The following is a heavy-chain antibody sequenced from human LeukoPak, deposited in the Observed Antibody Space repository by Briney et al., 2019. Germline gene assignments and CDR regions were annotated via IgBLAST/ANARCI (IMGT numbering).Heavy chain of an antibody. Sequence: SETLSLTCAVYGGSFSGYYWSWIRQPPGKGLEWIGEINHSGSTNYNPSLKSRVTISVDTSKNQFSLKLSSVTAADTAVYYCARHYKQWLVGGFRPRFDYWGQGTLVTVSS. J-gene: IGHJ4*02. CDR1: GGSFSGYY. V-gene: IGHV4-34*01. CDR2: INHSGST. D-gene: IGHD6-19*01. CDR3: ARHYKQWLVGGFRPRFDY.